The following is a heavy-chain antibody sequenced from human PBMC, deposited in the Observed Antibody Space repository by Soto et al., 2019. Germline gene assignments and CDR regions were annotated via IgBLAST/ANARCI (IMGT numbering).Heavy chain of an antibody. J-gene: IGHJ6*03. CDR3: ARNSVHDPNYFYYMHV. Sequence: GGSLRLSCAASGFTVSSIHMSWVRQAPGKGLEWVSVIYNDGSTYYADSVKDRFTISRDNSRETVYLQLNNLRAEDTAVYYCARNSVHDPNYFYYMHVWGKGSTVTVSS. CDR1: GFTVSSIH. CDR2: IYNDGST. D-gene: IGHD1-1*01. V-gene: IGHV3-66*01.